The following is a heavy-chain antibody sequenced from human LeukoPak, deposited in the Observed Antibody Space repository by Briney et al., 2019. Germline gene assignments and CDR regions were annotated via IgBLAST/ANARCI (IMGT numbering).Heavy chain of an antibody. Sequence: GGSLRLSCAASGFTFSSYWMSWVRQAPGKGLEWVANIKQDGSEKYYVDSVKGRFTISRDNAKNSLYLQMNSLRAEDTAVYYCARFRRPTSGSGWTNYLYYFDYWGQGTLVTVSS. CDR2: IKQDGSEK. D-gene: IGHD6-19*01. V-gene: IGHV3-7*01. CDR3: ARFRRPTSGSGWTNYLYYFDY. J-gene: IGHJ4*02. CDR1: GFTFSSYW.